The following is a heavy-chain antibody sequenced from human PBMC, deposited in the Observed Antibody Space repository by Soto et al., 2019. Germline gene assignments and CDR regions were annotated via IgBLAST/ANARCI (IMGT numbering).Heavy chain of an antibody. J-gene: IGHJ6*03. CDR1: GGSFSGYY. V-gene: IGHV4-34*01. CDR2: INHSGST. Sequence: QVQLQQWGAGLLKPSETLSLTCAVYGGSFSGYYWSWIRQPPGKGLEWIGEINHSGSTNYNPSLKSRVTISVDTSKNQFSLKLSSVTAADTAVYYCARASGPRDDYYYYMDVWGKGTTVTVSS. CDR3: ARASGPRDDYYYYMDV. D-gene: IGHD6-25*01.